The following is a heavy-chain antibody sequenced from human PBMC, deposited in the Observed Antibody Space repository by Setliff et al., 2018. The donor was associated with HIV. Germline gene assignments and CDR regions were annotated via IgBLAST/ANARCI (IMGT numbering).Heavy chain of an antibody. J-gene: IGHJ4*02. Sequence: SVKVSCKASGDTFNSYTFTWVRQAPGQGPEWMGGIITILGIPNYAPKFQHRVTTSADESTKTIYMELSNLKSDDTAVYFCAREVGGRNTLGSCVLDYWGQGTPVTVSS. CDR2: IITILGIP. CDR1: GDTFNSYT. V-gene: IGHV1-69*10. CDR3: AREVGGRNTLGSCVLDY. D-gene: IGHD1-26*01.